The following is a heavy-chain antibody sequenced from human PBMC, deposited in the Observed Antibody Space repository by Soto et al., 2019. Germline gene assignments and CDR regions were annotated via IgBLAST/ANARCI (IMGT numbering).Heavy chain of an antibody. Sequence: SETLSLTCTVPGGSICSYYWSWIRQPPGKGLEWIGYIYYSGSTNYNPSLKSRVTISVDTSKNQLSLKLSSVTAADTAVYYCAMSLGYCCGGSCYPYFDYWGQGALVTVSS. J-gene: IGHJ4*02. CDR3: AMSLGYCCGGSCYPYFDY. CDR1: GGSICSYY. CDR2: IYYSGST. D-gene: IGHD2-15*01. V-gene: IGHV4-59*08.